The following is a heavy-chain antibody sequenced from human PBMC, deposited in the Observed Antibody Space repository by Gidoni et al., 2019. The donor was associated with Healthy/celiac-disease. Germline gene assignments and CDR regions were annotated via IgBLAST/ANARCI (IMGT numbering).Heavy chain of an antibody. D-gene: IGHD2-8*01. CDR2: IYYSGST. J-gene: IGHJ5*02. Sequence: QLQLQESGPGLVKPSETLSLTCTVSGGSISSSSYYWGWIRQPPGKGLEWIGSIYYSGSTYYNPSLKSRVTISVDTSKNQFSLKLSSVTAADTAVYYCARHGPMVRDGFDPWGQGTLVTVSS. CDR1: GGSISSSSYY. CDR3: ARHGPMVRDGFDP. V-gene: IGHV4-39*01.